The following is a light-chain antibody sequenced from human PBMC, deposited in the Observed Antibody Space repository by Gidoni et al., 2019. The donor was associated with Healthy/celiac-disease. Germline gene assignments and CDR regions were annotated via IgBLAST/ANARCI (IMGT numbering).Light chain of an antibody. Sequence: DIQMTQSPSSLSASVGDRVTITCRASQSISSYLNWYQQKPAKAPKLLIYAASSLQSGVPSRFSGSGSGTDFTLTIISLQPEDFATYYCQQSYSTLLTFGGGTKVEIK. CDR1: QSISSY. V-gene: IGKV1-39*01. J-gene: IGKJ4*01. CDR3: QQSYSTLLT. CDR2: AAS.